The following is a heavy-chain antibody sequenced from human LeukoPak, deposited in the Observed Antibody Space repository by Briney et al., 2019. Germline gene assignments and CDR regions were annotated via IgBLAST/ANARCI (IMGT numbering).Heavy chain of an antibody. Sequence: GVSLRLSCAASGFPFSPYAMSWVRQAPGKGLEWVSSIRGSDGSTYYADSVKGRFAISRDNSKNTLYLQMNSLRAEDTAVYYCAKDVYGDYGGLDYWGQGTLVTVSS. V-gene: IGHV3-23*01. D-gene: IGHD4-17*01. CDR3: AKDVYGDYGGLDY. J-gene: IGHJ4*02. CDR1: GFPFSPYA. CDR2: IRGSDGST.